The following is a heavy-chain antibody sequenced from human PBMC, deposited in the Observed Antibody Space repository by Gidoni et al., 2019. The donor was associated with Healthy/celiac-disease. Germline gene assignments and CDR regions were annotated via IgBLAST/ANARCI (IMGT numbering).Heavy chain of an antibody. V-gene: IGHV3-48*04. CDR3: AREGGGSGSYYNVRLFDY. CDR2: ISSSSSTI. J-gene: IGHJ4*02. D-gene: IGHD3-10*01. CDR1: GFTFSSYS. Sequence: EVQLVESGGGLVQPGGSLRLSCAASGFTFSSYSMNWVRPAPGKGLEWVSYISSSSSTIYYADSVKGRLTISRDNAKNSMYLQMNSLRAEDTAVYYCAREGGGSGSYYNVRLFDYWGQGTLVTVSS.